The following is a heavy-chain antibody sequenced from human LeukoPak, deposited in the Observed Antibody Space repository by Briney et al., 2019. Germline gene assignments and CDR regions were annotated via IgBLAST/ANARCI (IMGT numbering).Heavy chain of an antibody. CDR1: GYTFTSYD. CDR3: AMDVHGRDGYNSDYFDY. Sequence: RVASVKVSCKASGYTFTSYDINWVRQATGQGLEWMGWMNPNSGNTGYAQKFQGRVTITADKSTSTAYMELSSLRSEDTAVYYCAMDVHGRDGYNSDYFDYWGQGTLVTVSS. J-gene: IGHJ4*02. D-gene: IGHD5-24*01. V-gene: IGHV1-8*01. CDR2: MNPNSGNT.